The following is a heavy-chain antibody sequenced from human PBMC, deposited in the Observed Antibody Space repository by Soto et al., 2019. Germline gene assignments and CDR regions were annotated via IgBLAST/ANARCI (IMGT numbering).Heavy chain of an antibody. CDR2: ISYDGSNK. CDR1: GFTFSTYG. D-gene: IGHD2-2*02. Sequence: GGSLRLSCAPSGFTFSTYGMHWVRQAPGKELEWVAVISYDGSNKYYADSVKGRFTISRDNSKNTLYLQMNSLRAEDTAVYYCAKDRATGYCSSTSCYKPPYYYGMDVWGQGTTVTVSS. J-gene: IGHJ6*02. V-gene: IGHV3-30*18. CDR3: AKDRATGYCSSTSCYKPPYYYGMDV.